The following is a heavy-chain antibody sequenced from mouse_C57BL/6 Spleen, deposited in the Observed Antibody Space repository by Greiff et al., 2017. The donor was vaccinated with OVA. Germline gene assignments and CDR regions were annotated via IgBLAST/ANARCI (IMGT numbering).Heavy chain of an antibody. V-gene: IGHV1-82*01. Sequence: VQLVESGPELVKPGASVKISCKASGYAFSSSWMNWVKQRPGKGLEWIGRIYPGDGDTNYNGKFKGKATLTADKSSSTAYMQLSRLTSEDSAVYCCARASYGYWFAYWGQGTLVTVSA. D-gene: IGHD2-2*01. CDR2: IYPGDGDT. J-gene: IGHJ3*01. CDR1: GYAFSSSW. CDR3: ARASYGYWFAY.